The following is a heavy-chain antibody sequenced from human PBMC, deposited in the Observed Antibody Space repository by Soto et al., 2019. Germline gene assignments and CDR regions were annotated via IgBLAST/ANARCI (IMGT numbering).Heavy chain of an antibody. D-gene: IGHD6-19*01. CDR2: IWYDGSNK. Sequence: GGSLRLSCAASGFTFSSYGMHWVRQAPGKGLEWVAVIWYDGSNKYYADSVKGRFTISRDNSKNTLYLQMNSLRAEDTAVYYCAREALGYSSGWYGGDYFDYWGQGTLVTVSS. J-gene: IGHJ4*02. V-gene: IGHV3-33*01. CDR1: GFTFSSYG. CDR3: AREALGYSSGWYGGDYFDY.